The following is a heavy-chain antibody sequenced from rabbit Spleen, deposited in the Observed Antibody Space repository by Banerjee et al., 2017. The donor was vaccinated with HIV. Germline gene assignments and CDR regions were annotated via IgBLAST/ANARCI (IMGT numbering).Heavy chain of an antibody. Sequence: QSLEESGGGLVQPEGSLALTCKASGFSFSSSDYICWVRRAPGKGLEWISCIAGSSSGFTYSATWAKGRFTISKTSSTTVTLQMTSLTAADTATYFCARDTGSSFSSYGMDLWAQGPSSPS. D-gene: IGHD8-1*01. J-gene: IGHJ6*01. CDR1: GFSFSSSDY. V-gene: IGHV1S40*01. CDR2: IAGSSSGFT. CDR3: ARDTGSSFSSYGMDL.